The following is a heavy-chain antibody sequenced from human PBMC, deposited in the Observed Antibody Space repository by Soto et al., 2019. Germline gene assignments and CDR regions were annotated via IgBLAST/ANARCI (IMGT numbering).Heavy chain of an antibody. CDR2: IYYTGST. J-gene: IGHJ4*02. CDR1: GASIGSGNYY. CDR3: ARGREEAGGPFDY. Sequence: QVQLQESGPGLVKPSQTLSLTCSVSGASIGSGNYYWSWIRQHPGKGLEWIGYIYYTGSTYYNPSLRSRITISEDMSKNHFSLRLSSVTAADTAVYYCARGREEAGGPFDYWGQGTLVTVSS. V-gene: IGHV4-31*03. D-gene: IGHD3-10*01.